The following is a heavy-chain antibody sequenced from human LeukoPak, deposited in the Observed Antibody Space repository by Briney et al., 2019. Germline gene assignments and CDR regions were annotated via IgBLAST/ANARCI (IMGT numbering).Heavy chain of an antibody. CDR1: GGSFSGYY. CDR2: INHSGST. CDR3: ASGHAITDAFDI. V-gene: IGHV4-34*01. D-gene: IGHD2-2*01. J-gene: IGHJ3*02. Sequence: PSETLSLTCAVYGGSFSGYYWSWIRQPPGMGLEWIGEINHSGSTNYNPSLKSRVTISVDTSKNQFSLKLSSVTAADTAVYYCASGHAITDAFDIWGQGTMVTVSS.